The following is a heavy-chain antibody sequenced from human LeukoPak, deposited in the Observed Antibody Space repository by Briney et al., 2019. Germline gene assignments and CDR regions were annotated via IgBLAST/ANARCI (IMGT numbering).Heavy chain of an antibody. V-gene: IGHV5-51*01. D-gene: IGHD1-1*01. CDR2: IYPRDSDT. Sequence: GDSLKISCKGSEYTFTNYWIGWVRQMPGKGLEWMGIIYPRDSDTRYSPSFQGQVTISADKSISTAYLQWSSLKASDTAMYYCAYVHGDDAFDFWGQGSMVTVSS. CDR1: EYTFTNYW. J-gene: IGHJ3*01. CDR3: AYVHGDDAFDF.